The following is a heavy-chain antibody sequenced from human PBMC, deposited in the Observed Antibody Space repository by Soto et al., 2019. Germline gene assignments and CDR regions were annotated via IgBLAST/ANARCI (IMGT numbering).Heavy chain of an antibody. CDR3: ARELVLMVYATSSYYYGMDV. CDR2: IWYDGSNK. Sequence: GGSLRLSCAASGFTFSSYGMHWVRQAPGKGLEWVAVIWYDGSNKYYADSVKGRFTISRDNSKNTLYLQMNSLRAEDTAVYYCARELVLMVYATSSYYYGMDVWGQGTTVTVSS. V-gene: IGHV3-33*01. D-gene: IGHD2-8*01. J-gene: IGHJ6*02. CDR1: GFTFSSYG.